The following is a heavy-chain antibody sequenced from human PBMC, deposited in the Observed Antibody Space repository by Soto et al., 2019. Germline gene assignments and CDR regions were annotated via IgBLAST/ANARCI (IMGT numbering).Heavy chain of an antibody. V-gene: IGHV4-30-4*01. CDR1: GGSISSGDYY. Sequence: QVQLQESGPGLVKPSQTLSLTCTVPGGSISSGDYYWSWIRQPPGKGLEWIGYIYDSGRTNYNPSLSSRVTISVDTSKNQFSLNLSSVTAADTSVYYCARIVESDYTIDFELWGRGTLVTVSS. J-gene: IGHJ2*01. CDR2: IYDSGRT. CDR3: ARIVESDYTIDFEL. D-gene: IGHD3-3*01.